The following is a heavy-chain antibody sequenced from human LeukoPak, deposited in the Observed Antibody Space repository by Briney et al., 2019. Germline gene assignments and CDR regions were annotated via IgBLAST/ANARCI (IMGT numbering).Heavy chain of an antibody. Sequence: SETLSLTCTVSGGSISSYYWSWLRQPAGKGLEWIGRIYTSGSTNYNPSLKSRVTISVDTSKNQFSLKLSSVTAADTAVYYCASKTNPGYCSSTSCYAQPAFDIWGQGTIVTVSS. CDR3: ASKTNPGYCSSTSCYAQPAFDI. D-gene: IGHD2-2*01. J-gene: IGHJ3*02. V-gene: IGHV4-4*07. CDR2: IYTSGST. CDR1: GGSISSYY.